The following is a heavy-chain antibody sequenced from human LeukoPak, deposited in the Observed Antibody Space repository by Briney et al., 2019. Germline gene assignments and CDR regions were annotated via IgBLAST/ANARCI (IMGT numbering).Heavy chain of an antibody. J-gene: IGHJ4*02. CDR1: GFTFSNYN. Sequence: PGGSLRLSCVASGFTFSNYNMNWVRQAPGRGLEWVSSISGSGGSTYYADSVKGRFTISRDNSKNTLYLQMNSLRAEDTAVYYCAKDQGLAVRGVTNKHDYWGQGTLVTVSS. CDR2: ISGSGGST. D-gene: IGHD3-10*01. CDR3: AKDQGLAVRGVTNKHDY. V-gene: IGHV3-23*01.